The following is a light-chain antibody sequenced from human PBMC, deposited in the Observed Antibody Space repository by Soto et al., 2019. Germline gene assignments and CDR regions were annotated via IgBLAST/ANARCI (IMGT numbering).Light chain of an antibody. V-gene: IGLV1-47*01. CDR3: AAWVDSLSGHVV. Sequence: QSVLTQPPSASGTPGQRVSISCSGSSSNIGGNYVYWYQQLPGTAPKLLIYRNNERPSGVPDRFSGSKSGTSGSLAISGLRSEDEADYYCAAWVDSLSGHVVFGGGTKLTVL. J-gene: IGLJ2*01. CDR2: RNN. CDR1: SSNIGGNY.